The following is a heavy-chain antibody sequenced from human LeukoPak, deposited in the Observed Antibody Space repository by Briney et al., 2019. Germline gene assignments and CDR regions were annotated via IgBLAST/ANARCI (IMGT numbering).Heavy chain of an antibody. CDR3: ASASGSYFVDALDI. V-gene: IGHV4-4*09. CDR1: GGSISSYY. CDR2: IYTSGST. D-gene: IGHD1-26*01. Sequence: SETLSLTCTVSGGSISSYYWSWIRQPPGKGLEWIGYIYTSGSTNYNPSLKSRVTISVDTSKNQFSLKLSSVTAADTAVYYCASASGSYFVDALDIWGQGTMVTVSS. J-gene: IGHJ3*02.